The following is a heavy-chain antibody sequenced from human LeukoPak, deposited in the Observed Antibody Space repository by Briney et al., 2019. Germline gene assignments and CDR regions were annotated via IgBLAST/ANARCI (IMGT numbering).Heavy chain of an antibody. CDR3: AAGGGNTFNP. CDR2: ITSSGFST. V-gene: IGHV3-23*01. D-gene: IGHD1/OR15-1a*01. Sequence: GGSLRLSCAASGFTFSNYAMSWVRQAPGKGLEWVSGITSSGFSTYYADSVKGRFALSRDSSKETMYLQMISLRADDTATYYCAAGGGNTFNPWGQGILVTVSS. CDR1: GFTFSNYA. J-gene: IGHJ5*02.